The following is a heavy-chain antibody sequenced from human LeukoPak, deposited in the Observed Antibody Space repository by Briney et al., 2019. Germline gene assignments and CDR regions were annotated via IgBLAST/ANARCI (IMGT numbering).Heavy chain of an antibody. Sequence: SETLSLTCSVSGGSISGRSNYWGWIRQPPGKGLEWIGSFYYTGITYFNPSLKGRVTVSVDTSRKHFSLKLTSVTAADAAVYYCARGPVVVVAATDYFDSWGQGTLVTVSS. CDR3: ARGPVVVVAATDYFDS. CDR2: FYYTGIT. CDR1: GGSISGRSNY. J-gene: IGHJ4*02. D-gene: IGHD2-15*01. V-gene: IGHV4-39*07.